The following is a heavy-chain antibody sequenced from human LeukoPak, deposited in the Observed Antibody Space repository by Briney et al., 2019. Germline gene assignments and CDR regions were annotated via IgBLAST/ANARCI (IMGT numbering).Heavy chain of an antibody. J-gene: IGHJ2*01. CDR2: IYYSGST. D-gene: IGHD2-21*02. Sequence: PGGSLRLSCAASGFTFGSYSMDWVRQAPGKGLEWIGPIYYSGSTYYKPSLKSRVTISVDTSENQFSLRLSSVSAADTAVYYCARLSYGQTVTAYWYFDLWGRGTLVTVSS. CDR1: GFTFGSYS. V-gene: IGHV4-39*01. CDR3: ARLSYGQTVTAYWYFDL.